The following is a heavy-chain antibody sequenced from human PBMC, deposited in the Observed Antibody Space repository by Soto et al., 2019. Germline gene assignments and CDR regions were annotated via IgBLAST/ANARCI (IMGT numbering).Heavy chain of an antibody. CDR3: VREAIIGPFDH. D-gene: IGHD3-9*01. CDR2: ISTNGNVK. Sequence: GSLRLSCTASGFTFRSHNMNWVRQAPGKGLEWIAYISTNGNVKHYADSVTGRVTISRDNAKSSLFLQMDSLKDEDTAFYFCVREAIIGPFDHWGQGSLVTVSS. V-gene: IGHV3-48*02. CDR1: GFTFRSHN. J-gene: IGHJ4*02.